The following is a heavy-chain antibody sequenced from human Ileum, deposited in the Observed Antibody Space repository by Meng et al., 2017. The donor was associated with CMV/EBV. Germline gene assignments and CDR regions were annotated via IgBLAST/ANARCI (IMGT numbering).Heavy chain of an antibody. Sequence: QVQLVQPGPEVKKPGASVKVSCKTSGYIFSSYGVTWVRQAPGQGLEWMGWISGYDVRTDYAEKFQDRFAMTIDRSTSTVYMELRSLRYDDTAIYYCVRESWFFDFWGEGTLVTVSS. D-gene: IGHD6-13*01. CDR1: GYIFSSYG. CDR3: VRESWFFDF. J-gene: IGHJ4*02. V-gene: IGHV1-18*01. CDR2: ISGYDVRT.